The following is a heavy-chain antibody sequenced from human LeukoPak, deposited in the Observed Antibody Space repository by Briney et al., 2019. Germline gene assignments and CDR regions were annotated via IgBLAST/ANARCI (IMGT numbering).Heavy chain of an antibody. J-gene: IGHJ3*01. CDR3: ARGGGIVVVPAV. Sequence: PSQTLSLTCTVSGGSISSGGYYWSWIRQHPGTGLERIGYIYYSGSTYYNPSLKSRVTISVDTSKNQFSLKLSSVTAADTAVYYCARGGGIVVVPAVWGQGTMVTVSS. CDR2: IYYSGST. CDR1: GGSISSGGYY. D-gene: IGHD2-2*01. V-gene: IGHV4-31*03.